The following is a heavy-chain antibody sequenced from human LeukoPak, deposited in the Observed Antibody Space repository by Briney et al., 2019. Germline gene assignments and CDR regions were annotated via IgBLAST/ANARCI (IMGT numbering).Heavy chain of an antibody. D-gene: IGHD3-3*01. CDR2: IYPGDSDT. Sequence: GESLKISCKASGYIFSTYWITWVRQMPGKGLEWMGMIYPGDSDTRYSPSFQGQVTISADKSISTAYLQWSSLKASDTAMYYCARVRSETVRRFFDSWGQGMLITVSS. V-gene: IGHV5-51*01. J-gene: IGHJ4*02. CDR1: GYIFSTYW. CDR3: ARVRSETVRRFFDS.